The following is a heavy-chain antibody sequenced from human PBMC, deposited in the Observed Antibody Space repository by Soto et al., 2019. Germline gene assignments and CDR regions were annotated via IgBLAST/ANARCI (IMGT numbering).Heavy chain of an antibody. J-gene: IGHJ5*02. V-gene: IGHV1-2*02. D-gene: IGHD6-19*01. CDR1: GYTFTGYY. CDR2: INPNSGGT. CDR3: AREGSSGWSIRFDP. Sequence: ASVKVSCKASGYTFTGYYMHWVRQAPGQGLEWMGWINPNSGGTNYAQKFQGRVTMTRDTSISTAYMELSRLRSDDTAVYYCAREGSSGWSIRFDPWGQGTLVTVYS.